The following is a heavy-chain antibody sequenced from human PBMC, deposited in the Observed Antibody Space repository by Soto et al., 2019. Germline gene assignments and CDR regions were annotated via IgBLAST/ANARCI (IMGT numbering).Heavy chain of an antibody. CDR1: GHKFTSHW. Sequence: XDSLKVSWQCLGHKFTSHWIGLVLQMPGKGLEWMGVIYPIYSDIRYSPSFQGQVTISADNSITTAYLQWSSLTASDTAMYYCARGYTNGSSLSPYYFDYCGQRTLVTVSS. V-gene: IGHV5-51*01. CDR2: IYPIYSDI. J-gene: IGHJ4*02. CDR3: ARGYTNGSSLSPYYFDY. D-gene: IGHD6-6*01.